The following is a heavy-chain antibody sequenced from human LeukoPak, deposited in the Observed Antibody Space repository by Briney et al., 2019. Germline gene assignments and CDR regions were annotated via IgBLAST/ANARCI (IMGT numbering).Heavy chain of an antibody. CDR3: ARPTAYCTNGVCYSLHAFDI. V-gene: IGHV1-3*01. D-gene: IGHD2-8*01. CDR2: INAGNGNT. J-gene: IGHJ3*02. Sequence: GASVKVSCKASGYTFSNYAMHWVRQAPGQRLEWMGWINAGNGNTKYSQKFQGRVTITRDTSASTAYMELSSLRSEDTAVYYCARPTAYCTNGVCYSLHAFDIWGQGTMVTVSS. CDR1: GYTFSNYA.